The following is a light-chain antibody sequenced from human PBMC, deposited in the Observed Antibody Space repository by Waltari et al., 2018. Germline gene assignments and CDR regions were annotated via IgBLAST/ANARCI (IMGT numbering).Light chain of an antibody. CDR3: QSYDNTNRWVI. CDR1: SGSIASNY. J-gene: IGLJ2*01. CDR2: AAV. Sequence: NFILTQSHSVSESPGKTVTISCTRSSGSIASNYVHWYQHRPGSAPITGVYAAVRRPSGLPARFSGSVDSSSNSASLTISGLKTEDEADYYCQSYDNTNRWVIFGGGTKLTVL. V-gene: IGLV6-57*03.